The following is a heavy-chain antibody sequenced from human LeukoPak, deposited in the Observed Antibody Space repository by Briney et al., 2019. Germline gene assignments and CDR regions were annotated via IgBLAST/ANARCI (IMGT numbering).Heavy chain of an antibody. J-gene: IGHJ5*02. CDR3: AADLEFNYIHP. D-gene: IGHD3-10*01. CDR1: GFSFDGYW. Sequence: GGSLRLSCATSGFSFDGYWMTWVRQSPGKGPEWVATIKQDGNDKYYVDSVKGRFTISRDNAKKALYLQMDSLRAEDTAVYYCAADLEFNYIHPWGQGTLVTVSS. V-gene: IGHV3-7*01. CDR2: IKQDGNDK.